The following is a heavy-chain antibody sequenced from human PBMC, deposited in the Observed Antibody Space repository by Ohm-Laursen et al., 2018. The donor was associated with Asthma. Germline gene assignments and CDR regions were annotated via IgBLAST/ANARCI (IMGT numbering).Heavy chain of an antibody. V-gene: IGHV3-9*01. CDR3: AVRTTSAGFDV. J-gene: IGHJ6*02. Sequence: SLRLSCAASGFTFGDYAMHWVRQRPGKGLEWVSGIRWNSDSTGYVDSVKGRFTISRDNAKNSLYLQMNSLRAQDTAVYYCAVRTTSAGFDVWGQGTTVTVSS. CDR2: IRWNSDST. CDR1: GFTFGDYA. D-gene: IGHD1-1*01.